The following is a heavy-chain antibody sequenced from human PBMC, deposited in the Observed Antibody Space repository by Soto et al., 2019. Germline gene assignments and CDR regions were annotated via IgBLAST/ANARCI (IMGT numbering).Heavy chain of an antibody. V-gene: IGHV1-69*13. CDR3: ARRGYCSGGSCAPGFYGMDV. CDR1: GGTFSSYA. D-gene: IGHD2-15*01. J-gene: IGHJ6*02. CDR2: IIPIFGTA. Sequence: ASVKVSCKASGGTFSSYAISWVRQASGQGLEWMGGIIPIFGTANYAQKFQGRVTITADESTSTAYMELSSLRSEDTAVYYCARRGYCSGGSCAPGFYGMDVWGQGTTVTVSS.